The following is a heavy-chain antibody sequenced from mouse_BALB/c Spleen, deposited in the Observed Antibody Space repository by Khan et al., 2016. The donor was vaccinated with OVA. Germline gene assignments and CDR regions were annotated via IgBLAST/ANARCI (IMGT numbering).Heavy chain of an antibody. V-gene: IGHV1-4*01. Sequence: QVQLQQSGAELARPGASVKMSCKASGYTFTSNTMHWVKQRPGQGLEWIGYINPRSAYTIFNQKFKDKVTLTADISSSTAYMQLSSLTSDDSAVYYCARRTTGYAMDYWGQGTSVTVSS. J-gene: IGHJ4*01. CDR2: INPRSAYT. CDR3: ARRTTGYAMDY. CDR1: GYTFTSNT. D-gene: IGHD2-14*01.